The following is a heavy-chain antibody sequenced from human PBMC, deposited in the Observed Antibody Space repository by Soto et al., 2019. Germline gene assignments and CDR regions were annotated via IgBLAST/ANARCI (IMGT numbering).Heavy chain of an antibody. CDR1: GFTISNYA. CDR3: AKDKQFGY. V-gene: IGHV3-23*01. J-gene: IGHJ4*02. CDR2: ISDNGVST. Sequence: GGSLRLSCAASGFTISNYALSWVRQAPGKGLEWVSLISDNGVSTYYADSVKGRFTISRDTSKNTMYLQMNSLRVVDTAVYYCAKDKQFGYWGQGTLVTVSS.